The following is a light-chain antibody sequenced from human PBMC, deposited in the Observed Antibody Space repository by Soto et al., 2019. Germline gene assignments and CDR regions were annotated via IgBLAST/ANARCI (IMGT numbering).Light chain of an antibody. CDR3: QQYGSSAWT. CDR1: QSFSSSF. J-gene: IGKJ1*01. CDR2: GAS. Sequence: EIVLTQSPGTLSLSPGERATLSCRASQSFSSSFLAWYQKKPGQAPRLLIYGASTRATRIPDRLSGSVFETQFTLTTSRRESKKFAVYYCQQYGSSAWTFGQGTKVEI. V-gene: IGKV3-20*01.